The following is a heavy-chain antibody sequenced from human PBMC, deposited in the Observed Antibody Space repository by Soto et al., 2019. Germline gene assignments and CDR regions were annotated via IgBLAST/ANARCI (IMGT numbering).Heavy chain of an antibody. Sequence: SSETLSLTCTVSGGSISSGDYYWSWIRQPPGKGLEWIGYIYYSGSTYYNPSLKSRVTISVDTSKNQFSLKLSSVTAADTAVYYCASGYDILTGYPRGDYYGMDVWGQGTTVTVSS. CDR3: ASGYDILTGYPRGDYYGMDV. J-gene: IGHJ6*02. CDR1: GGSISSGDYY. CDR2: IYYSGST. D-gene: IGHD3-9*01. V-gene: IGHV4-30-4*01.